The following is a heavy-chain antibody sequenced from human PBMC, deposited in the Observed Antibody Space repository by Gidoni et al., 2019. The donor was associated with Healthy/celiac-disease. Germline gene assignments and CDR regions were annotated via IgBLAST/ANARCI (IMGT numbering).Heavy chain of an antibody. Sequence: EVQLLEAGGGLVQPGGSLRLSCAASGFTFSSYAMRGVRQAPGKGLEWVSAISGSGGSTYYADSVKGRFTISRDNSKNTLYLQMNSLRAEDTAVYYCAKSANGIPGLGYFDLWGRGTLVTVSS. J-gene: IGHJ2*01. V-gene: IGHV3-23*01. D-gene: IGHD1-26*01. CDR2: ISGSGGST. CDR1: GFTFSSYA. CDR3: AKSANGIPGLGYFDL.